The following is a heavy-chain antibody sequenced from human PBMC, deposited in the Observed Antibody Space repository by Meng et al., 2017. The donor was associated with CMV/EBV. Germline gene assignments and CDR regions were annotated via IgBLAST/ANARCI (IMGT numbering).Heavy chain of an antibody. CDR1: FTSYG. J-gene: IGHJ4*02. CDR2: LSTYNGNT. D-gene: IGHD3-3*01. Sequence: FTSYGISWVRRAPGQGLEWMGWLSTYNGNTNYAQKLQGRVTMTTDTSTSTAYMELRRLKFDDTAVYYCARQGLGDFWSGYLRSSSDYWGQGTLVTVSS. CDR3: ARQGLGDFWSGYLRSSSDY. V-gene: IGHV1-18*01.